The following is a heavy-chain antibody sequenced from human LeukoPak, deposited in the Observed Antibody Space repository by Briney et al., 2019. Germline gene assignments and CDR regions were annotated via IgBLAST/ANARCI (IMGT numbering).Heavy chain of an antibody. D-gene: IGHD2-2*01. V-gene: IGHV3-23*01. CDR1: GISLSNYA. CDR3: AKRGNPAVGHHYLDV. Sequence: GGSLRLSCVVSGISLSNYAMTWVRQAPGKGLEWVASITLSGGSTFYADSVKGRFTISRDNSKNTLYLQMNSLSAEDTAVYYCAKRGNPAVGHHYLDVWGKGTTVSVSS. J-gene: IGHJ6*03. CDR2: ITLSGGST.